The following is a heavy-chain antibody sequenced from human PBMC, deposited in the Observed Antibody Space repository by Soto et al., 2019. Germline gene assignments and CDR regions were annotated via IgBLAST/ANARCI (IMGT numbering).Heavy chain of an antibody. J-gene: IGHJ6*02. V-gene: IGHV1-58*01. Sequence: GASVKVSCKASGFTFTSSAVQWVRQARGQRLEWIGWIVVGSGNTNYAQKFQERVTITRDMSTSTAYMELSSLRSEDTAVYYCAAPPLSPDYYYGSGSLNAQYYYYYGMDVWGQGTTVTVSS. CDR2: IVVGSGNT. CDR3: AAPPLSPDYYYGSGSLNAQYYYYYGMDV. CDR1: GFTFTSSA. D-gene: IGHD3-10*01.